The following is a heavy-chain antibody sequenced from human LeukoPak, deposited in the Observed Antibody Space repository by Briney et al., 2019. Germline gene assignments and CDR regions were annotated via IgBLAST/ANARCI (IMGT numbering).Heavy chain of an antibody. Sequence: SVKVSCKASGYTFTSYGISWVRQAPGQGLEWMGRIIPILGIANYAQKFQGRVTITADKSTSTAYMELSSLRSEDTAVYYCARRYITMIVVAHDAFDIWGQGTMVTVSS. D-gene: IGHD3-22*01. CDR2: IIPILGIA. CDR1: GYTFTSYG. J-gene: IGHJ3*02. CDR3: ARRYITMIVVAHDAFDI. V-gene: IGHV1-69*04.